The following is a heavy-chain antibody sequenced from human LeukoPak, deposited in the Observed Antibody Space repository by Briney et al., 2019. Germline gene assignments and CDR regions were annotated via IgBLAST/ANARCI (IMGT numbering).Heavy chain of an antibody. CDR3: ISPRIAAAAFDY. V-gene: IGHV3-73*01. D-gene: IGHD6-13*01. CDR2: IRSKANSYAT. J-gene: IGHJ4*02. Sequence: GGSLRLSCAASGFTFSGSAMHWVRQASGKGLEWVGRIRSKANSYATAYAASVKGRFTISRDDSKNTAYLQMNSLKTEDTAVYYCISPRIAAAAFDYWGQGTLVTVSS. CDR1: GFTFSGSA.